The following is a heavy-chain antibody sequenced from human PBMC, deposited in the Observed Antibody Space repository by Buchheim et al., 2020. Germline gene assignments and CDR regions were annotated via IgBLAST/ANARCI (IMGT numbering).Heavy chain of an antibody. CDR3: ARGSPHIDY. Sequence: EVFLVESGGGLVQPGGSLRLSCATSGFTFSSYSFNWVRQAPGKGLEWVAFITTSSSNIHYADSVKGRFAISRDNAKNSLFLQMSSLRAEDTAVYYCARGSPHIDYWGQGSL. V-gene: IGHV3-48*01. CDR1: GFTFSSYS. J-gene: IGHJ4*02. CDR2: ITTSSSNI.